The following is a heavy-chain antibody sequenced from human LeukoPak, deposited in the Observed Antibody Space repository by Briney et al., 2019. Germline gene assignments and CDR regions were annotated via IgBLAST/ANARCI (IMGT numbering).Heavy chain of an antibody. CDR2: IYYSGST. Sequence: PSETLSLTCTVSGGSISSYYWSWIRQPPGKGLEWIGYIYYSGSTNYNPSLKSRVTISVDTSKNQFSLKLSSVTAADTAVYYCARRGVTYYDYVWGSSWFDPWGQGTLVTVSS. CDR3: ARRGVTYYDYVWGSSWFDP. CDR1: GGSISSYY. V-gene: IGHV4-59*12. J-gene: IGHJ5*02. D-gene: IGHD3-16*01.